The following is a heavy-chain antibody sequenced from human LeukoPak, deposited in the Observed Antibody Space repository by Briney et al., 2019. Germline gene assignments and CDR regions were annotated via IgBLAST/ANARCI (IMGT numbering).Heavy chain of an antibody. V-gene: IGHV3-11*03. CDR2: ISSSSSYT. Sequence: GGSLRLSCAASGFTFSSYAMSWVRQAPGKGLEWVSYISSSSSYTNYADSVKGRFTISRDNAKNSLYLQMNSLRAEDTAVYYCAGTLTGYSGFDYWGQGTLVTVSS. J-gene: IGHJ4*02. CDR3: AGTLTGYSGFDY. CDR1: GFTFSSYA. D-gene: IGHD3-9*01.